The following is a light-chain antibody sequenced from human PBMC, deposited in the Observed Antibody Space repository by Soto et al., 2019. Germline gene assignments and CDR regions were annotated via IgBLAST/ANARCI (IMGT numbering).Light chain of an antibody. J-gene: IGLJ3*02. CDR3: SSYTSSSTWV. CDR1: SGDVGGYKF. V-gene: IGLV2-14*01. Sequence: QSALTQPASVSGSPGQSITIYCTGTSGDVGGYKFVSWYQQHPGKAPKLMIYEVSNRPSGVSNRFSGSKSGNTASLTISGLQAEDEADYYCSSYTSSSTWVFGGGTKLTVL. CDR2: EVS.